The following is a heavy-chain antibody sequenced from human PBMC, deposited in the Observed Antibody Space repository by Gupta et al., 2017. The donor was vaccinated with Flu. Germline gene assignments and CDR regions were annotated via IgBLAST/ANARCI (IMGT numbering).Heavy chain of an antibody. CDR3: ARDGGQWELRGGYFDY. CDR1: GFMFKRLR. J-gene: IGHJ4*02. D-gene: IGHD1-26*01. CDR2: ISSSSSYI. Sequence: VQLGVSGGGLVKPGGCLRLVADAAGFMFKRLRTNCVRQLPGKGLELVSSISSSSSYIYYADSVKGRFTISRDNAKNSLYLQMNSLRAEDTAVYYCARDGGQWELRGGYFDYWGQGTLVTVSS. V-gene: IGHV3-21*01.